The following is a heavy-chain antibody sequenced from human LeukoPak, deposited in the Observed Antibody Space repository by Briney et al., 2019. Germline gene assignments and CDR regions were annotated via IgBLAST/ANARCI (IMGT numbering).Heavy chain of an antibody. CDR2: ISSSSSTI. J-gene: IGHJ4*02. CDR3: AKDRSRGYDYHFDY. CDR1: GFTFSSYS. V-gene: IGHV3-48*01. Sequence: PGGSLRLSCAASGFTFSSYSMNWVRQAPGKGLEWVSYISSSSSTIYYADSVKGRFTISRDNSKNTLYLQMNSVRAEDTAVYYCAKDRSRGYDYHFDYWGQGTLVTVSS. D-gene: IGHD5-12*01.